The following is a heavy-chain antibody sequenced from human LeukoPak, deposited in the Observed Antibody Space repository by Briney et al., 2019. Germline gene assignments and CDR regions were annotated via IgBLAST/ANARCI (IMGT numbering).Heavy chain of an antibody. J-gene: IGHJ4*02. V-gene: IGHV1-2*02. CDR2: INPNSGGA. CDR1: GYTFTGYY. Sequence: SVKLSCTSSGYTFTGYYMHWVRQAPGQGLEWMGWINPNSGGAGYAHKFQGRVTMTRDTAISTAYMELSRLRSDDTAVYYCARDISRTLMWMGLRGGMGYWGQGTLVTVSS. CDR3: ARDISRTLMWMGLRGGMGY. D-gene: IGHD3-16*01.